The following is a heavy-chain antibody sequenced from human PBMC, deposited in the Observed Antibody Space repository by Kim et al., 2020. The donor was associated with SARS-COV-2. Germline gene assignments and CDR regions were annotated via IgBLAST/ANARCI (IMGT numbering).Heavy chain of an antibody. Sequence: GGSLRPSCAASGFTVSSNYMSWVRQAPGKGLEWVSVIYSGGSTYYADSVKGRFTISRHNSKNTLYLQMNSLRAEDTAVYYCARDLMVGSAPNIYYYGMDVWGQGTTVTVSS. CDR1: GFTVSSNY. J-gene: IGHJ6*02. CDR3: ARDLMVGSAPNIYYYGMDV. V-gene: IGHV3-53*04. CDR2: IYSGGST. D-gene: IGHD2-8*01.